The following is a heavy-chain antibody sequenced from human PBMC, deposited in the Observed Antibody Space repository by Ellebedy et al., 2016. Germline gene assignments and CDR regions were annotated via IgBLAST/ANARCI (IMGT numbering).Heavy chain of an antibody. Sequence: GGSLRLXXTASGFTFGDYAVSWFRQAPGKGLEWVGFIRSKPYGGGTTEYAASVKGRFTISRDDSKSIAYLQMNSLKTEDTAVYYCTKDRYSSSGLSYGMDVWGQGTTVTVSS. CDR3: TKDRYSSSGLSYGMDV. D-gene: IGHD4-11*01. J-gene: IGHJ6*02. CDR2: IRSKPYGGGTT. V-gene: IGHV3-49*03. CDR1: GFTFGDYA.